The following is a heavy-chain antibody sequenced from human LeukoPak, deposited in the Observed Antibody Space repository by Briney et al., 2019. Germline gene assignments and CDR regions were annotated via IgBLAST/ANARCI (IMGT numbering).Heavy chain of an antibody. J-gene: IGHJ1*01. CDR3: AKGIVVAGTGNVYFQH. CDR2: ISGSGGST. V-gene: IGHV3-23*01. CDR1: GFTFSSYA. D-gene: IGHD6-19*01. Sequence: SGGSLRLSCAASGFTFSSYAMSWVRQAPGKGLEWVSAISGSGGSTYYADSVKGRFTISRDNSKNTLYLQMNSLRAEDTAVYYCAKGIVVAGTGNVYFQHWGQGTLVTVSS.